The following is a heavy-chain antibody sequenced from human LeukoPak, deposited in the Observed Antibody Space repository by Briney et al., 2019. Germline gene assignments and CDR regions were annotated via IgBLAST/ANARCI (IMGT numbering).Heavy chain of an antibody. Sequence: SQTLSLTCAVSEDSVSSNSAAWNWIRQSPSRGLEWLGRTYYRSKWYNDYAVSVKSRITINPDTSKNQFSLQLNSVTPENTAVYYCARDPGNWDPSFDYWGQGTLVTVSS. CDR2: TYYRSKWYN. J-gene: IGHJ4*02. V-gene: IGHV6-1*01. CDR3: ARDPGNWDPSFDY. D-gene: IGHD7-27*01. CDR1: EDSVSSNSAA.